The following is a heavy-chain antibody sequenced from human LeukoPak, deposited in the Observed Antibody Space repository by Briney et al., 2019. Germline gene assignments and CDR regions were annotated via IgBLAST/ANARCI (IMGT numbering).Heavy chain of an antibody. V-gene: IGHV4-30-2*01. CDR2: INHSGST. D-gene: IGHD6-6*01. CDR1: GGSISSGGYY. J-gene: IGHJ4*02. CDR3: ARKGEYSSLTGNVDY. Sequence: PSQTLSLTCTVSGGSISSGGYYWSWIRQPPGKGLEWIGEINHSGSTNYNPSLKSRVTISVDTSKNQFSLKLSSVTAADTAVYYCARKGEYSSLTGNVDYWGQGTLVTVSS.